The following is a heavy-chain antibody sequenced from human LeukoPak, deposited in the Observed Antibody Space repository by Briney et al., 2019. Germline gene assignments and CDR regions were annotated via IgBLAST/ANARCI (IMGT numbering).Heavy chain of an antibody. CDR3: ARGASNYGSFWFDP. CDR1: GGSIRSGGYY. V-gene: IGHV4-31*03. Sequence: PSETLSLTCTVSGGSIRSGGYYWSWIRQHPGKGLEWIGNIYYSGSTSYNPSLKSRVTISVDTSKNQFSLKLNSVTAADTAVYHCARGASNYGSFWFDPWGQGTLVTVSS. J-gene: IGHJ5*02. CDR2: IYYSGST. D-gene: IGHD4-11*01.